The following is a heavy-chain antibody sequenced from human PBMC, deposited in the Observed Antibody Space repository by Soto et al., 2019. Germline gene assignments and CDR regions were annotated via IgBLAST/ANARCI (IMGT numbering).Heavy chain of an antibody. CDR3: ATPGYSYYDRFALGV. J-gene: IGHJ6*02. D-gene: IGHD3-22*01. Sequence: SVKVSCKASGGTFSSYAISWVRQAPGQGLEWMGGIIPIFGTANYAQKFQGRVTITADESTSTAYMELSSLRSEDTAVYYCATPGYSYYDRFALGVWGQGTTVTVSS. CDR2: IIPIFGTA. CDR1: GGTFSSYA. V-gene: IGHV1-69*13.